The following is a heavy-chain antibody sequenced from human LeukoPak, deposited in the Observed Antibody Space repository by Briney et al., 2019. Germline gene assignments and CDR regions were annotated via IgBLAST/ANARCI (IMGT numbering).Heavy chain of an antibody. Sequence: ASVKVSCKASGYTFTSYDINWVRQATGQGPEWMGWMNPNSGNTGYAQKFQGRVTMTRNTSISTAYMELSSLRSEDTAVYYCLLVGATRYNWFDPWGQGTLVTVSS. CDR1: GYTFTSYD. V-gene: IGHV1-8*01. D-gene: IGHD1-26*01. CDR2: MNPNSGNT. J-gene: IGHJ5*02. CDR3: LLVGATRYNWFDP.